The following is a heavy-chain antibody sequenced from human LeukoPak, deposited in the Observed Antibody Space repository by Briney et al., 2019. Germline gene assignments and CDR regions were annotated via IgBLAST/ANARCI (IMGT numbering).Heavy chain of an antibody. CDR2: ISWNSGSI. CDR3: AEETGWGYSYGRDAFDI. V-gene: IGHV3-9*03. J-gene: IGHJ3*02. Sequence: GGSLRLSCAASGFTFDDYAMHWVRQAPGKGLEWVSGISWNSGSIGYADSVKGRFTISRDNAKNSLYLQMNSLRAEDMALYYCAEETGWGYSYGRDAFDIWGQGTMVTVSS. D-gene: IGHD5-18*01. CDR1: GFTFDDYA.